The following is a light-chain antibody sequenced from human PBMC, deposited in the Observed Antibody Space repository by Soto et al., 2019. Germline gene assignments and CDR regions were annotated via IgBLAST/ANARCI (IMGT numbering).Light chain of an antibody. J-gene: IGKJ4*01. CDR1: QSVTSYK. V-gene: IGKV3-20*01. CDR2: GAF. Sequence: EIVLTQSPGTLSLSRGGTATLSCRASQSVTSYKIAWYQQKPGQAPRLLIYGAFNRATDIPGRFSGSGSGTDFTLTISRLEPEDFAVYYCQHYHNAPLTFGGGTEVEIK. CDR3: QHYHNAPLT.